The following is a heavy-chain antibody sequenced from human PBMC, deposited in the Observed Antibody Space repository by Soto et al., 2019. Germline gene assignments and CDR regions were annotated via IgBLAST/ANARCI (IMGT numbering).Heavy chain of an antibody. Sequence: ASVKVSCKASGGTFSSYAISWVRQAPGQGLEWMGTINPSGGHTTYAQKFLGRVTMTRDTSTSTLYMEVTRLRSEDTAVYYCARGGHVVVVTAAFDYWGQGTLVTVSS. J-gene: IGHJ4*02. V-gene: IGHV1-46*03. CDR2: INPSGGHT. CDR3: ARGGHVVVVTAAFDY. CDR1: GGTFSSYA. D-gene: IGHD2-21*02.